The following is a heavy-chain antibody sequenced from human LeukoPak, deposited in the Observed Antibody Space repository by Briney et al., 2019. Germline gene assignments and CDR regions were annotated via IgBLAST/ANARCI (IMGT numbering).Heavy chain of an antibody. CDR1: GGSISSGGYY. Sequence: SETLSLICTVFGGSISSGGYYWSWIRQHPGKGLEWIGYIYYSGGTYYNPSLKSRVTISVDTSKNQFSLKLSSVTAADTAVYYCASVRRDGYNRYFDYWGQGTLVTVSS. J-gene: IGHJ4*02. D-gene: IGHD5-24*01. CDR3: ASVRRDGYNRYFDY. CDR2: IYYSGGT. V-gene: IGHV4-31*03.